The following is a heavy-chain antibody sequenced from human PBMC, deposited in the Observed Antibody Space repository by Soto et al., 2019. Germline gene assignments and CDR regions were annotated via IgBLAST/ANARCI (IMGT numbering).Heavy chain of an antibody. CDR1: GGSISSSSYY. CDR3: ARLMDITVSWFDP. CDR2: IYYSGIT. Sequence: SETLSLTCTVSGGSISSSSYYWGWIRQPPGKGLEWIGSIYYSGITYYTPSLKGRVTISVDTSKNQFSLKLSSVTPADTAVYYCARLMDITVSWFDPCGQGTLVTV. J-gene: IGHJ5*02. D-gene: IGHD2-8*01. V-gene: IGHV4-39*01.